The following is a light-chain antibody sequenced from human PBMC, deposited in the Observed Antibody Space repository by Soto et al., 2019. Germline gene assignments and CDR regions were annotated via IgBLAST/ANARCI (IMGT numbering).Light chain of an antibody. CDR1: QGISSY. Sequence: AIRMTQSPSSFSASTGDRVTITCRASQGISSYLDWYQQKPGKAPKLLIYAASTLQSGVPSRFSGSGYGTDFTLTISCLQSEDFATYYCQQYYSYPRTFGQGTKVEIK. V-gene: IGKV1-8*01. CDR2: AAS. J-gene: IGKJ1*01. CDR3: QQYYSYPRT.